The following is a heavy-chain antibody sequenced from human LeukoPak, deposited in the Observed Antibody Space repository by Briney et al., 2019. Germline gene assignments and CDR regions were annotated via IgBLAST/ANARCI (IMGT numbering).Heavy chain of an antibody. CDR3: ARGIAAAANYFDY. D-gene: IGHD6-13*01. CDR2: ISGSGGST. CDR1: GFTFSSYA. J-gene: IGHJ4*02. Sequence: GGSLRLSCAASGFTFSSYATSWVRQAPGKGLEWVSAISGSGGSTYYADSVKGRFTISRDNSKNTLYLQMNSLRAEDTAVYYCARGIAAAANYFDYWGQGTLVTVSS. V-gene: IGHV3-23*01.